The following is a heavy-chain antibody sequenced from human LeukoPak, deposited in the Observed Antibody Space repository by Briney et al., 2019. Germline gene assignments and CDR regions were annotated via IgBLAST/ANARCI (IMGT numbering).Heavy chain of an antibody. J-gene: IGHJ3*01. D-gene: IGHD3-22*01. V-gene: IGHV3-23*01. CDR3: AKRPRDSSGYYLGAFDG. Sequence: PGGSLRLSCTAPGFTFSTYAMTWVRQAPGKGLDWVSGIGASGADTYYADSAKGRFTVSRDNSKNTLYLQMSSLRADDTAVYFCAKRPRDSSGYYLGAFDGWGQGTTVTVSS. CDR1: GFTFSTYA. CDR2: IGASGADT.